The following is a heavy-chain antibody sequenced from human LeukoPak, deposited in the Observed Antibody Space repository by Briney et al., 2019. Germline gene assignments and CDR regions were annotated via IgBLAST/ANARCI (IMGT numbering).Heavy chain of an antibody. CDR1: GFAFSTYG. J-gene: IGHJ4*02. V-gene: IGHV3-30*18. D-gene: IGHD2-2*02. CDR3: AKGGCSSTNCYMNY. Sequence: GGSLRLSCAASGFAFSTYGMHRVRQTPGKGLEWVAVISHDESNKFYADSVKGRFTISRDNSKSMLYLQMNILRAEDTAFYYCAKGGCSSTNCYMNYWGQGALVTVSS. CDR2: ISHDESNK.